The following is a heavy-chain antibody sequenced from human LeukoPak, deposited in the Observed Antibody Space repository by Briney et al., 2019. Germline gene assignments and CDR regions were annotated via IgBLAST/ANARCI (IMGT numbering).Heavy chain of an antibody. V-gene: IGHV3-23*01. J-gene: IGHJ5*02. CDR1: RFIFSNYY. CDR3: AKSLRYYDSSGYYRWFDP. CDR2: IVTDDRSE. D-gene: IGHD3-22*01. Sequence: GGSLRLSCAASRFIFSNYYMSWIRQTPGKGLEWIANIVTDDRSENSADYVKGRITISRDNPKTTLYLQMNRLRAEATAVYCCAKSLRYYDSSGYYRWFDPWGQGTPVTVSS.